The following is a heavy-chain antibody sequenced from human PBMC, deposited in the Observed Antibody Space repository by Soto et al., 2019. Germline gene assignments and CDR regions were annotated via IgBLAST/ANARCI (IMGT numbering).Heavy chain of an antibody. V-gene: IGHV6-1*01. CDR2: TYYRSKWYN. Sequence: SQTLPLTCASSGSSVSSDSAAWNWIRQCPSRGLEWLGRTYYRSKWYNDYAVSVKSRITINPDTSKNQFSLQLNSVTPEDTAVYYCAKTSSNSCDEWRQAFYIWAQGSMVTGS. CDR1: GSSVSSDSAA. J-gene: IGHJ3*02. D-gene: IGHD2-2*01. CDR3: AKTSSNSCDEWRQAFYI.